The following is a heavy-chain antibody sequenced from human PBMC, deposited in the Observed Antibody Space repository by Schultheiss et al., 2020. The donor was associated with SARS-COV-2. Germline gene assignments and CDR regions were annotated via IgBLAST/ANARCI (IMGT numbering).Heavy chain of an antibody. Sequence: GGSLRLSCAASGFTFHEYAMHWVRQAPGKGLEWVSGISWNSGSIGYADSVRGRFIISRDNAKNSLYLQMNSLRAEDTALYYCARVRSGMDVWGQGTTVTVSS. CDR3: ARVRSGMDV. CDR2: ISWNSGSI. J-gene: IGHJ6*02. CDR1: GFTFHEYA. V-gene: IGHV3-9*01.